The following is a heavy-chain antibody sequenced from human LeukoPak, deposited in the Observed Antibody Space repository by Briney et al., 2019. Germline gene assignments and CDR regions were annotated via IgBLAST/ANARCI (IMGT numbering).Heavy chain of an antibody. V-gene: IGHV3-53*01. J-gene: IGHJ3*02. CDR3: ARLVVIGFAFDI. CDR1: GLTVSSNY. D-gene: IGHD3-22*01. CDR2: IYSGGST. Sequence: GGSLRLSCAASGLTVSSNYMSWVRQAPGKGLEWVSVIYSGGSTYYADSVKGRFTISRDNSKNTLYLQMNSLRAEDTAVYYCARLVVIGFAFDIWGQGTMVTVSS.